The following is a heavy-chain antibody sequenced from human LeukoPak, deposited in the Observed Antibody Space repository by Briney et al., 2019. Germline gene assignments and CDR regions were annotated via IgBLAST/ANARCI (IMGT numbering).Heavy chain of an antibody. CDR3: ARGPNTDYGRRYYYYMDV. CDR1: EFSVGSNY. Sequence: GGSLRLSCAASEFSVGSNYMTWVRQAPGKGLEWVSLIYSGGSTYYADSVKGRFTISRDNAKNSLYLQMNSLRAEDTAVYYCARGPNTDYGRRYYYYMDVWGKGTTVTVSS. CDR2: IYSGGST. J-gene: IGHJ6*03. V-gene: IGHV3-66*01. D-gene: IGHD4-17*01.